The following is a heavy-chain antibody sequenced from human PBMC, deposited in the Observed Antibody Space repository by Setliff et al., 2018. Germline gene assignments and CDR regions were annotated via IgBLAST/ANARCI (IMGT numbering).Heavy chain of an antibody. J-gene: IGHJ6*02. CDR2: IYSSGNT. V-gene: IGHV4-61*02. Sequence: PSETLSLTCTVSGGSISSGSYYWSWIRQPAGKGLEWIGRIYSSGNTNYNPSFKSRLTILRDKSRNQFSLNLDSVTAADTAVYYCARGYLDKNLHYGMDVWGQGTTVTVSS. CDR1: GGSISSGSYY. CDR3: ARGYLDKNLHYGMDV. D-gene: IGHD1-1*01.